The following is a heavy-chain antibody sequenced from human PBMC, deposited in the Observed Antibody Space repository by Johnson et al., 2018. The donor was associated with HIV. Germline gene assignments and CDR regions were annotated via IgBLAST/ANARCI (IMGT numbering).Heavy chain of an antibody. CDR3: ARVRSSSAYAFDI. Sequence: QVQVVESGGGVVQPGRSLRLSCAASGFTFSSYGMHWVRQAPGKGLEWVAVLSDDGSNKYYADSVKGRFTISRANSENTLYLQMKSLRTEDTAVYYCARVRSSSAYAFDIWGQGTMVTVSS. J-gene: IGHJ3*02. D-gene: IGHD6-13*01. CDR1: GFTFSSYG. V-gene: IGHV3-30*03. CDR2: LSDDGSNK.